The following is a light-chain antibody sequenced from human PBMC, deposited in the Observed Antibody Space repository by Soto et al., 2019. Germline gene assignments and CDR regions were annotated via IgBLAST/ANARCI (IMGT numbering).Light chain of an antibody. CDR1: SSDVGAYNY. J-gene: IGLJ2*01. Sequence: QSALTQPPSASGSPGQSVAISCTGTSSDVGAYNYVCWYQQHPGKAPKLMIYEVNKRPSGVPDRFSGSKSGNTASLTVSGLQAEDEADYYCAAWDDSLVGVFGGGTKLTVL. V-gene: IGLV2-8*01. CDR2: EVN. CDR3: AAWDDSLVGV.